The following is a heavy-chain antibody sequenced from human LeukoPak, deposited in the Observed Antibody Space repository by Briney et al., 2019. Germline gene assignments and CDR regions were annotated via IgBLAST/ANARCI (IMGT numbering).Heavy chain of an antibody. V-gene: IGHV1-8*01. J-gene: IGHJ5*02. CDR1: GYTFTSYD. D-gene: IGHD2-2*01. CDR3: ARVGLPAALELYNWFDP. Sequence: GASVKVSCKASGYTFTSYDINWVRQATGQGLEWMGWMNPNSGNTGYAQKFQGRVTMTRNTSISTAYMELSSLRSEDTAVYYCARVGLPAALELYNWFDPWGQGTLVTVSS. CDR2: MNPNSGNT.